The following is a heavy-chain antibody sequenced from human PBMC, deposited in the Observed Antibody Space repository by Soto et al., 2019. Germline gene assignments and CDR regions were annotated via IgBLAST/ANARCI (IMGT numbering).Heavy chain of an antibody. CDR3: ARVSVENYYDSSGPQNY. CDR1: GFTFSSYD. J-gene: IGHJ4*02. CDR2: ISDSGGST. D-gene: IGHD3-22*01. Sequence: PGGSLRLSCGASGFTFSSYDMSWVRQAPGKGLEWVSGISDSGGSTNYADSVKGRFTISRDNSKNTLYLQVNSLRAEDTAVYYCARVSVENYYDSSGPQNYWGQGTLVTVSS. V-gene: IGHV3-23*01.